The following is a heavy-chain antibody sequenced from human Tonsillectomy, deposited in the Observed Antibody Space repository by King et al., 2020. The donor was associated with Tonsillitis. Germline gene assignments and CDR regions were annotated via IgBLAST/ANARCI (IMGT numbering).Heavy chain of an antibody. Sequence: VQLVQSGAEVKKPGASVKVSCKASGYTFSRYGISWVRQAPGQGLEWMGWMSTYDGNRNFAEKFQDRVTLTADTSTSTAYMELRSLTSDDTAMYYCARDGYNSQMTWGQGTLVTVAA. CDR2: MSTYDGNR. D-gene: IGHD3-10*01. V-gene: IGHV1-18*04. CDR3: ARDGYNSQMT. J-gene: IGHJ5*02. CDR1: GYTFSRYG.